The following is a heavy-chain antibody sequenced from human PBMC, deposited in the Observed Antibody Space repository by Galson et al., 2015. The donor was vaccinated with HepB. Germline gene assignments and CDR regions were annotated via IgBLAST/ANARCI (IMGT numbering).Heavy chain of an antibody. Sequence: SVKVSCKVSGYTLTDLSMHWVRQAPGKGLEWMGGFDPDDGETIYAQKFQGRVTMTEDTSTDTAYMELSSLRSEDTAVYYCATRNYCSGGSCYSRWNYYYGMGVWGQGTTVTVSS. V-gene: IGHV1-24*01. CDR2: FDPDDGET. CDR1: GYTLTDLS. J-gene: IGHJ6*02. D-gene: IGHD2-15*01. CDR3: ATRNYCSGGSCYSRWNYYYGMGV.